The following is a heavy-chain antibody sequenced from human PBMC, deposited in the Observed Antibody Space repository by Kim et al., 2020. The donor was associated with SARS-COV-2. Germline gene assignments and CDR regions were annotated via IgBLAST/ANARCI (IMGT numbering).Heavy chain of an antibody. Sequence: NPSLKSRVTISVDTSKNQFSWNLSSVTAADTAVYYCARDLGGSSWRELDYWGQGTLVTVSS. V-gene: IGHV4-59*01. D-gene: IGHD2-2*01. CDR3: ARDLGGSSWRELDY. J-gene: IGHJ4*02.